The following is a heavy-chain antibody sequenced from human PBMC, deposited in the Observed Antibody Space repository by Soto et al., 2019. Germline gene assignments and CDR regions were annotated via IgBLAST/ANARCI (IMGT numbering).Heavy chain of an antibody. D-gene: IGHD6-25*01. J-gene: IGHJ6*02. CDR3: ATLPRLDGMDV. CDR1: GYSISSGHS. Sequence: ASETLSLTCAVSGYSISSGHSWGGIRQPPGKGLEWIGSIFHTGSTYYNPSLKSRVTLSVDTSKNQFSLKLSSVTAADTAVYFCATLPRLDGMDVWGQGTTVTVSS. CDR2: IFHTGST. V-gene: IGHV4-38-2*01.